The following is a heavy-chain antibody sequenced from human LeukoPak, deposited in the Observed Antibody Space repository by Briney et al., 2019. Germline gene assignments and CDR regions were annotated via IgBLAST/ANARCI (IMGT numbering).Heavy chain of an antibody. D-gene: IGHD5-18*01. Sequence: PGGSLRLSCAASGFTFSSYSMNWVRQAPGKGLEWVSSISSSSSYIYYADSVKGRFTISRDNAKNSLYLQMNSLRAEDTAVYYCARDLEGLGYSYGYYFDYWGQGTLVTVSS. V-gene: IGHV3-21*01. CDR3: ARDLEGLGYSYGYYFDY. CDR2: ISSSSSYI. CDR1: GFTFSSYS. J-gene: IGHJ4*02.